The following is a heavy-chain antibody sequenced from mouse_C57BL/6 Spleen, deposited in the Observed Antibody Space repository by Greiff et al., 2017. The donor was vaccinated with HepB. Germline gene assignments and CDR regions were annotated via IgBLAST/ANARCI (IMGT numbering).Heavy chain of an antibody. J-gene: IGHJ4*01. V-gene: IGHV2-2*01. CDR3: ARGGGNYVYAMDY. CDR2: IWSGGST. D-gene: IGHD2-1*01. Sequence: VQRVESGPGLVQPSQSLSITCTVSGFSLTSYGVHWVRQSPGKGLEWLGVIWSGGSTDYNAAFISRLSISKDNSKSQVFFKMNSLQADDTAIYYCARGGGNYVYAMDYWGQGTSVTVSS. CDR1: GFSLTSYG.